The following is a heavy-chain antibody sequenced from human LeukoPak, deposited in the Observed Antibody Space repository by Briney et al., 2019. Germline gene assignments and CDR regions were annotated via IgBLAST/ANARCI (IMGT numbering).Heavy chain of an antibody. J-gene: IGHJ6*03. CDR1: GYNFTTYF. CDR3: ASHVTVTPSSLFYYMDV. V-gene: IGHV5-51*01. Sequence: GGALEISWKGSGYNFTTYFIGWGRPGPGKGLEGVGVIKADDSHSIYNPSFEGHVTISANKSNGTAYLEWGSLEASGTAIYYCASHVTVTPSSLFYYMDVWGNGTPAIVSS. CDR2: IKADDSHS. D-gene: IGHD4-17*01.